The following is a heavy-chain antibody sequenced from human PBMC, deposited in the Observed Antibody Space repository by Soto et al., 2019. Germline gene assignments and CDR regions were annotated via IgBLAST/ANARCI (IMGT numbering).Heavy chain of an antibody. V-gene: IGHV3-30*18. CDR2: ISNEANNS. D-gene: IGHD3-9*01. J-gene: IGHJ3*02. Sequence: QVQLLESGEGGARLGGPLGLPGEGPGFASVNFGCHWVGRAPAKGREWVPVISNEANNSYHADSVKGRFIISRNNSKKTLYLQMNRLRTEDSAIYYCVKEESTSRNFDWSSWAFDIWGQGTVVTVSS. CDR3: VKEESTSRNFDWSSWAFDI. CDR1: GFASVNFG.